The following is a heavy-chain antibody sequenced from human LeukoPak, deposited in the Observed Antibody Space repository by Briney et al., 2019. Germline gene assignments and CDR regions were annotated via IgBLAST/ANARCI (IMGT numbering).Heavy chain of an antibody. J-gene: IGHJ6*04. D-gene: IGHD4-17*01. CDR3: ARDYGDYGGWYYYYGMDV. Sequence: SETLSLTCAVSGYSISSGYYWGWIRQPPGKGLEWIGSIYHSGSTYYNPSLKSRVTISVDTSKNQFSLKLSSVTAADTDVYYCARDYGDYGGWYYYYGMDVWGKRTTVTVSS. V-gene: IGHV4-38-2*01. CDR2: IYHSGST. CDR1: GYSISSGYY.